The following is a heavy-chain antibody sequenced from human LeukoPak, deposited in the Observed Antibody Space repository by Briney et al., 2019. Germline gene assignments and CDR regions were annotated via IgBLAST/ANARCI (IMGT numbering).Heavy chain of an antibody. J-gene: IGHJ4*02. Sequence: GASVKVSCKASGYPFTSYYMHWVRQAPGQGLEWMGIINPSGGSTSYAQKFQSRVTMTRDMSTSTVYMELSSLRSEDTAVYYCASNNQYQLSSLDYWGQGTLVTVSS. CDR2: INPSGGST. V-gene: IGHV1-46*01. CDR3: ASNNQYQLSSLDY. CDR1: GYPFTSYY. D-gene: IGHD2-2*01.